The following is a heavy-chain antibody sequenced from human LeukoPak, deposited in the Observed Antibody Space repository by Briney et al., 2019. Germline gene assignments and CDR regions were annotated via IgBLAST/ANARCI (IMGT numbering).Heavy chain of an antibody. CDR1: GGSISSGSYY. CDR2: IYTSGST. V-gene: IGHV4-61*02. CDR3: ATTTGVYYYGMDV. D-gene: IGHD1-1*01. Sequence: SQTLSLTCTVSGGSISSGSYYWSWIRQPAGKGLESIGRIYTSGSTNYNPSLKSRVTISVDTSKNQFSLKLSSVTAADTAVYYCATTTGVYYYGMDVWGQGTTVTVSS. J-gene: IGHJ6*02.